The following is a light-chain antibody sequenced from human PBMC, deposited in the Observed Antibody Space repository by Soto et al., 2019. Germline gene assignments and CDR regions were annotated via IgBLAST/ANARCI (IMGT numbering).Light chain of an antibody. CDR3: QQYFCEHRT. CDR1: QSASTNY. V-gene: IGKV3-20*01. J-gene: IGKJ1*01. CDR2: RSS. Sequence: EIVLTQSPGTLSLSPGESATLSCRASQSASTNYLAWYQQKPGQAPKVLIYRSSGRATGIPDRFSGSGSGTDFAVTISRLEPEDFEVYYYQQYFCEHRTIGQGTKVEIK.